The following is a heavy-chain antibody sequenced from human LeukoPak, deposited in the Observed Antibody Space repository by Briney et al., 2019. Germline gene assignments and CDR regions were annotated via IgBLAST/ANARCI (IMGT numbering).Heavy chain of an antibody. CDR1: GGSISSSSYY. J-gene: IGHJ5*02. D-gene: IGHD3-16*01. CDR3: ARGPSTYTA. CDR2: IYYSGST. Sequence: PSETLSLTCTVSGGSISSSSYYWGWIRQPPGKGLEWIGSIYYSGSTYYNPSLKSRVTISVDTSKNQFSLKLSSVTAADTAVYYCARGPSTYTAWGQGTLVTVSS. V-gene: IGHV4-39*07.